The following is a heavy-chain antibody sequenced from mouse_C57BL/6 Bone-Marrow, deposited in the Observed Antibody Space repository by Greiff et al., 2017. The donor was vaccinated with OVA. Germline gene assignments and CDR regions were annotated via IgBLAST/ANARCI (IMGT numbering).Heavy chain of an antibody. J-gene: IGHJ2*01. V-gene: IGHV1-82*01. CDR1: GYAFSSSW. D-gene: IGHD1-1*01. Sequence: QVQLQQPGPELVKPGASVKISCKASGYAFSSSWMNWVKQRPGKGLEWIGRIYPGDGDTNYNGKFKGKATLTADKSSSTAYMQLSSLTSEDSAVYFCARKHYGSSLDYWGQGTTLTVSS. CDR3: ARKHYGSSLDY. CDR2: IYPGDGDT.